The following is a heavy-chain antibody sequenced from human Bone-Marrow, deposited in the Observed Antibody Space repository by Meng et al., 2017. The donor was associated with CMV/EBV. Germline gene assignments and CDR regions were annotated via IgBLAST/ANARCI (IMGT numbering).Heavy chain of an antibody. CDR3: VRIAAAALKPYYYGMEV. Sequence: GESLKISCAASGFTFSSYAMHWVRQAPGKGLEYVSAISSSGGSTYYADSVKGRFTISRDNSKNTLYLQMNSLRAEDTAVYYCVRIAAAALKPYYYGMEVWGQGTTVTVSS. CDR1: GFTFSSYA. CDR2: ISSSGGST. J-gene: IGHJ6*02. V-gene: IGHV3-64*02. D-gene: IGHD6-13*01.